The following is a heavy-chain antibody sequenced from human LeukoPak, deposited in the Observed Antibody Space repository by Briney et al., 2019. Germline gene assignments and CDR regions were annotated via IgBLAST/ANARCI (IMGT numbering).Heavy chain of an antibody. CDR2: ISSSSSYI. CDR1: GFTFSSYS. V-gene: IGHV3-21*01. J-gene: IGHJ4*02. CDR3: ARDITMVRGVTTY. D-gene: IGHD3-10*01. Sequence: GGSLRLSCAASGFTFSSYSMNWVRQAPGKGLEWVSSISSSSSYIYYADSVKGRFTISRDNAKNSLYLQMNSPRAEDTAVYYCARDITMVRGVTTYWGQGTLVTVSS.